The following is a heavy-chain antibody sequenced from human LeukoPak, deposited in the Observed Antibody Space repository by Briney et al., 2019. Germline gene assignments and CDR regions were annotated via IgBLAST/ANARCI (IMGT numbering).Heavy chain of an antibody. CDR2: IYYSGST. CDR1: GGSISSYY. D-gene: IGHD3-22*01. V-gene: IGHV4-59*08. Sequence: SETLSLTCTVSGGSISSYYWSWIRQPPGKGLEWIGYIYYSGSTNYNPSLKSRVTISVDTSKNQFSLKLSSVTAADTAVYYCARGITYYYGSSGYCFDYWGQGTLVTVSS. J-gene: IGHJ4*02. CDR3: ARGITYYYGSSGYCFDY.